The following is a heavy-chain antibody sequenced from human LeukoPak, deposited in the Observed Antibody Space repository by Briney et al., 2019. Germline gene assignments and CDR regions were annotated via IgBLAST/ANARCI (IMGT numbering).Heavy chain of an antibody. CDR3: ARDTNAFAY. D-gene: IGHD1-1*01. CDR2: INHSGST. V-gene: IGHV4-34*01. CDR1: GGSFSGYY. J-gene: IGHJ4*02. Sequence: SETLSLTCAVYGGSFSGYYWSWIRQPPGKGLEWIGEINHSGSTNYNPSLKSRVTISVDTSKNQFSLKLSSVTAADTAVYYCARDTNAFAYWGQGTLVTVSS.